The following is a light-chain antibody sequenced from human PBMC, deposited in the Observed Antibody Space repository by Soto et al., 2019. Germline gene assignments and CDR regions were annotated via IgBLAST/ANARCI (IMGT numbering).Light chain of an antibody. J-gene: IGKJ3*01. CDR1: QSVSGSY. CDR2: GAS. Sequence: EIVLTQSPGTLSLSPGERATLSCRASQSVSGSYLAWYQQKPGQAPRLLIYGASSRATGIPDRFSGSGSGTDFTLTISRLEPEGFAVYYCQQYGSSPLFIFGPGTTVDIK. CDR3: QQYGSSPLFI. V-gene: IGKV3-20*01.